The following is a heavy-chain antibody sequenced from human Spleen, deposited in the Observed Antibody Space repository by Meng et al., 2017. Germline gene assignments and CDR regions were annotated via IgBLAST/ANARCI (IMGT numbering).Heavy chain of an antibody. Sequence: GGSLRLSCKGSGYSFTNYWIGWVRQMPGKGLEWMGIIYPGDSDARYSPSFQGQVTVSADKSINTAYLQWSSLRASDTAMYYCARQGAVAGPAEPDYWGQGTLVTVSS. V-gene: IGHV5-51*01. D-gene: IGHD6-19*01. CDR1: GYSFTNYW. J-gene: IGHJ4*02. CDR2: IYPGDSDA. CDR3: ARQGAVAGPAEPDY.